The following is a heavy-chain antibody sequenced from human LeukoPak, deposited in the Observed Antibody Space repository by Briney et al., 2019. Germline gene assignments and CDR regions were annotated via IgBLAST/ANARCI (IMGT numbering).Heavy chain of an antibody. CDR2: IRYDGSNK. D-gene: IGHD2-15*01. J-gene: IGHJ4*02. Sequence: QPGGSLRLSCAASGFTFSSYGMHWVRQAPGKGLEWVAFIRYDGSNKYYADSVKGRFTLSRDNSKNTLYLQMNSLSAEDTAVYYCAKTGPSYCSGGSCYPYYFDYWGQGTLVTVSS. CDR1: GFTFSSYG. V-gene: IGHV3-30*02. CDR3: AKTGPSYCSGGSCYPYYFDY.